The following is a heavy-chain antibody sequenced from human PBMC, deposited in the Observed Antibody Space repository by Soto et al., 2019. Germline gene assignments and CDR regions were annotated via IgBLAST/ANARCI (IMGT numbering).Heavy chain of an antibody. CDR1: GFTFSSYG. Sequence: QVQLVESGGGVVQPGRSLRLSCAASGFTFSSYGMNWVRQAPGKGLEWVAVISYDGSNKYYADSVKGRFTISRDNSKNTLYLQMNSLRAEDTAVYYCAKDWGSSGWYTDWFDPWGQGTLVTVSS. CDR3: AKDWGSSGWYTDWFDP. D-gene: IGHD6-19*01. J-gene: IGHJ5*02. CDR2: ISYDGSNK. V-gene: IGHV3-30*18.